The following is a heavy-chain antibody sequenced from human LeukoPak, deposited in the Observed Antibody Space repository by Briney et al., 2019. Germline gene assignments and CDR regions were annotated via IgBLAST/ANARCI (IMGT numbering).Heavy chain of an antibody. Sequence: SVKVSCKASGGTFSSYTISWVRQAPGQGLEWMGGIIPLFGTPDYAQKFQDRLTITADKSTSTAYMELSSLRSEDTAVYYCASATLRCSGGSCFDAFDIWGQGTMVTVSS. CDR1: GGTFSSYT. CDR2: IIPLFGTP. J-gene: IGHJ3*02. CDR3: ASATLRCSGGSCFDAFDI. V-gene: IGHV1-69*06. D-gene: IGHD2-15*01.